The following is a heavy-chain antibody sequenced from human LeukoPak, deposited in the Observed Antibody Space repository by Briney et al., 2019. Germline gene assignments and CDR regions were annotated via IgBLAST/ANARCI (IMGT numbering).Heavy chain of an antibody. D-gene: IGHD6-13*01. Sequence: PSETLSLTCAVYGGSFSGYYWSWIRQPPGKGLEWIGEINHSGSTNYNPSLKSRVTISVDTSKNQFSLKLSSVTAADTAVYYCARDLEGSSWSYYYYGMDVWGQGTTVTVSS. J-gene: IGHJ6*02. V-gene: IGHV4-34*01. CDR1: GGSFSGYY. CDR2: INHSGST. CDR3: ARDLEGSSWSYYYYGMDV.